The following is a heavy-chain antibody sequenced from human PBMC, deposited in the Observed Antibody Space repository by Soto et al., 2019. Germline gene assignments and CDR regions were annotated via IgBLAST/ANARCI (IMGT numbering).Heavy chain of an antibody. D-gene: IGHD6-6*01. CDR3: ARRARPDFYYMDV. J-gene: IGHJ6*03. CDR2: ISSNGVGT. V-gene: IGHV3-64*01. Sequence: EAQLAESGGGLAQPGRSLRLSCAASGFTLSGYAMDWVRQAPGKGLEYVSGISSNGVGTYYANSVQGRFTISRDNSKNTVYLQMGSLRPEDMAVYYCARRARPDFYYMDVWGKGTTVTVSS. CDR1: GFTLSGYA.